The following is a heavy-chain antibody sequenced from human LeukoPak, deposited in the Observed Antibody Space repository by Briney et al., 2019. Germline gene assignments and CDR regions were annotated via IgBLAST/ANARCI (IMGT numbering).Heavy chain of an antibody. V-gene: IGHV3-74*01. Sequence: GGSLRLSCATSGFTFSSYWMHWVRQVPGKGLVWVSRVNGDGTSTSYADSVQGRFTISRDNAKNTLYLYMNSLKGDDTAIYFCVRSCSSGSCYGYKDYWGQGTLVTVSS. CDR3: VRSCSSGSCYGYKDY. D-gene: IGHD2-2*01. CDR1: GFTFSSYW. CDR2: VNGDGTST. J-gene: IGHJ4*02.